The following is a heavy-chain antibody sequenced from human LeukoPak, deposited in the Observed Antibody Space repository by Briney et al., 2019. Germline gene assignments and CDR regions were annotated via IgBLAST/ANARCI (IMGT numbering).Heavy chain of an antibody. Sequence: GGSLRLSRAASGFTFSSYTMNWVRQAPGKGLEWVSYISSGSNYIYYADSEKGRFTISRDNAKNSLYLQMNSLRAEDTAVYYCARECHGDQGYGMDVWGQGTTVTVSS. D-gene: IGHD4-17*01. J-gene: IGHJ6*02. CDR1: GFTFSSYT. V-gene: IGHV3-21*01. CDR3: ARECHGDQGYGMDV. CDR2: ISSGSNYI.